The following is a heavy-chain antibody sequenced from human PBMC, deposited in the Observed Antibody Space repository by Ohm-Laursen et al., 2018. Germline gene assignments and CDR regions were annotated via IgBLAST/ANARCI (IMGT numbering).Heavy chain of an antibody. J-gene: IGHJ4*02. D-gene: IGHD2-8*02. CDR2: INWNAGST. CDR3: AKSEYPGTGCLDY. V-gene: IGHV3-20*04. Sequence: GSLRLSCAASGFTFDDYGMSWVRQAPGKGLEWVSGINWNAGSTGYADSVKGRFTISRDNAKNSLYLQMNSLRAEDTAIYYCAKSEYPGTGCLDYWGQGTLVTVSS. CDR1: GFTFDDYG.